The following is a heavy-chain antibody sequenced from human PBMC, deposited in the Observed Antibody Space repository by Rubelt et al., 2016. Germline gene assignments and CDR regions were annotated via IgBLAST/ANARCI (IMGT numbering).Heavy chain of an antibody. CDR1: GFTFSSYA. CDR3: AKDLGDDLGWFDP. V-gene: IGHV3-30*04. CDR2: ISYDGSNK. D-gene: IGHD5-12*01. J-gene: IGHJ5*02. Sequence: GGGVVQPGRSLRLSCAASGFTFSSYAMHWVRQAPGKGLEWVAVISYDGSNKYYADSVKGRFTISRDNSKNTLYLQMNSLRAEDTAVYYCAKDLGDDLGWFDPWGQGTLVTVSS.